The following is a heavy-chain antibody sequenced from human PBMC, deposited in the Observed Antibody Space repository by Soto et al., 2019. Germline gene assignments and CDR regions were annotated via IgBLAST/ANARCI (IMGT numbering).Heavy chain of an antibody. D-gene: IGHD3-16*01. CDR1: GFTFSDYY. Sequence: QAQLVESGGGLVKPGGSLRLSCAASGFTFSDYYMSWIRQAPGKGLEWVSYISSSSSYTNYADSVKGRFTISRDNAKNSLYLQMNSLRAEDTAVYYCARDWGGAEFYYYYGMDVWGQGTTVTVSS. J-gene: IGHJ6*02. CDR3: ARDWGGAEFYYYYGMDV. CDR2: ISSSSSYT. V-gene: IGHV3-11*06.